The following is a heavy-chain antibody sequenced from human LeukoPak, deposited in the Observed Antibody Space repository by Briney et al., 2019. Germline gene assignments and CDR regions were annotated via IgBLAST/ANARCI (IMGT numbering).Heavy chain of an antibody. D-gene: IGHD3-10*01. CDR2: ISGSGDST. Sequence: GGSLRLSCAASGFTFSTYAMSWVRQAPGKGLEWVSGISGSGDSTYYAESVKGHFTISRDNSNNTLYLQMNSLRAEDTALYYCAKSGGLSGSERLGVDVWGQGTTVTVSS. CDR1: GFTFSTYA. J-gene: IGHJ6*02. V-gene: IGHV3-23*01. CDR3: AKSGGLSGSERLGVDV.